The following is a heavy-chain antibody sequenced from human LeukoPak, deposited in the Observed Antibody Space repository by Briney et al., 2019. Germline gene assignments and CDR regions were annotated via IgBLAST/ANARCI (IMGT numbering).Heavy chain of an antibody. CDR3: AKERDTAVVTAFDI. V-gene: IGHV3-21*01. J-gene: IGHJ3*02. D-gene: IGHD5-18*01. CDR2: ISSSSSYI. Sequence: GGSLRLSCAASGFTFSSYSMNWVRQAPGKGLEWVSSISSSSSYIYYADSVKGRFTISRDNAKNSLYLQMNSLRAEDTAVYYCAKERDTAVVTAFDIWGQGTMVIVSS. CDR1: GFTFSSYS.